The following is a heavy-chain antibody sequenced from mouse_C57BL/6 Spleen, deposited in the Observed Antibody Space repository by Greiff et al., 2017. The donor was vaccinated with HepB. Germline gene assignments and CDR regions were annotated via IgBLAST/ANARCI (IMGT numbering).Heavy chain of an antibody. V-gene: IGHV5-17*01. CDR1: GFTFSDYG. D-gene: IGHD1-1*01. CDR3: ASQFITTVVALYYYAMDY. J-gene: IGHJ4*01. Sequence: EVQRVESGGGLVKPGGSLKLSCAASGFTFSDYGMHWVRQAPEKGLEWVAYISSGSSTIYYADTVKGRFTISRDNAKNTLFLQMTSLRSEDTAMYYCASQFITTVVALYYYAMDYWGQGTSVTVSS. CDR2: ISSGSSTI.